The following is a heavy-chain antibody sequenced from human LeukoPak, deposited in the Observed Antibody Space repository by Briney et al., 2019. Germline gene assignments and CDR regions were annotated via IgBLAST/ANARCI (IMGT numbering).Heavy chain of an antibody. CDR1: GFTFSSYA. CDR2: ISRTGGST. D-gene: IGHD3-22*01. J-gene: IGHJ4*02. CDR3: ATADYYDSSGYYRGSDY. V-gene: IGHV3-23*01. Sequence: TGGSLRLSCAAAGFTFSSYAIRWVRQAPGEELEWVSAISRTGGSTYYADSVKRRFTISRDNSKNTLYLQMNSLRAEDTAVYYCATADYYDSSGYYRGSDYWGQGTLVTVSS.